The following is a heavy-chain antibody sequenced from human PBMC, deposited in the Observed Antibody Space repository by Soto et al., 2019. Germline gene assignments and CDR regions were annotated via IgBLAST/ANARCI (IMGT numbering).Heavy chain of an antibody. V-gene: IGHV1-69*06. Sequence: SVKVSCKASGGTFSSYAISWVRQDPGQGLEWMGGIIPIFGTANYAQKFQGRVTITADKSTSTAYMELSSLRSEDTAVYYCARARLATMIVLPPDAFDIWGQGTMVTVSS. J-gene: IGHJ3*02. CDR1: GGTFSSYA. CDR2: IIPIFGTA. CDR3: ARARLATMIVLPPDAFDI. D-gene: IGHD3-22*01.